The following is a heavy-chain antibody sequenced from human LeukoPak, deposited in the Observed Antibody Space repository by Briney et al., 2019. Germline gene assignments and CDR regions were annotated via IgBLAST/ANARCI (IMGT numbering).Heavy chain of an antibody. CDR2: IYYSGST. D-gene: IGHD6-19*01. V-gene: IGHV4-39*01. Sequence: PSETLSLTCTVSGGSISSSSYYWGWIRQPPGKGLEWIGSIYYSGSTYYNPSLKSRVTISVDTSKNQFSLKLSSVTAADTAVYYCARQESSGWYGGFDPWGQGTLVTVSS. J-gene: IGHJ5*02. CDR1: GGSISSSSYY. CDR3: ARQESSGWYGGFDP.